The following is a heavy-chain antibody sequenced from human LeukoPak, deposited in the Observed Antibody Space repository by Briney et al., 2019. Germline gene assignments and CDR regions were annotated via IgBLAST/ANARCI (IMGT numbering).Heavy chain of an antibody. D-gene: IGHD3-3*01. Sequence: GGSLRLSCAASGFTFSSYGMHWVRQAPGKGLEWVAVIWYDGSNKYYADSVKGRFTISRDNSKNTLYLQMNSLRAVDTAVYYCARDRATYDFWSGYCYYYYMDVWGKGTTVTVSS. J-gene: IGHJ6*03. CDR3: ARDRATYDFWSGYCYYYYMDV. V-gene: IGHV3-33*01. CDR1: GFTFSSYG. CDR2: IWYDGSNK.